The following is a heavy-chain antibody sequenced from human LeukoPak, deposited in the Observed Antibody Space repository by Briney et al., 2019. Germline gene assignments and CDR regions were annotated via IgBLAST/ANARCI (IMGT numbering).Heavy chain of an antibody. D-gene: IGHD3-22*01. J-gene: IGHJ5*02. CDR3: AGTYYYDSSGYYPFDP. V-gene: IGHV3-33*01. Sequence: GRSLRLSCAASGFTFSSYGMHWVRQAPGKGLEWVAVIWYDGSNKYYADPVKGRFTISRDNSKNTLYLQMNSLRAEDTAVYYCAGTYYYDSSGYYPFDPWGQGTLVTVSS. CDR2: IWYDGSNK. CDR1: GFTFSSYG.